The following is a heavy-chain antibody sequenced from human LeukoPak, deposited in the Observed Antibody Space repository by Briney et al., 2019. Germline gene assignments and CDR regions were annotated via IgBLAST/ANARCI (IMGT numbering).Heavy chain of an antibody. J-gene: IGHJ4*02. CDR1: GFTFSSYA. CDR3: AKASDSSGWYPGGYFDY. V-gene: IGHV3-23*01. Sequence: PGGSLRLSCAASGFTFSSYAMSWVRQAPGKGLEWVSAISGSGGSTYYADSVKGRLTISRDNSKNTLYLQMNSLRAEDTAVYYCAKASDSSGWYPGGYFDYWGQGTLVTVSS. D-gene: IGHD6-19*01. CDR2: ISGSGGST.